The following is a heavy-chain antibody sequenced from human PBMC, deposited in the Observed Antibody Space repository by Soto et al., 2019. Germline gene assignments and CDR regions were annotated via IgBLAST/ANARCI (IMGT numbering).Heavy chain of an antibody. J-gene: IGHJ4*02. CDR1: GYTFTGYY. Sequence: VASVKVSCKASGYTFTGYYMHWVRQAPGQGLEWMGWINPNSGGTNYAQKFQGRVTMTRDTSISTAYMELSRLRSDDTAVYYCARGEGMYSRSSARLGYWGQGPLVTVSS. D-gene: IGHD6-6*01. CDR3: ARGEGMYSRSSARLGY. CDR2: INPNSGGT. V-gene: IGHV1-2*02.